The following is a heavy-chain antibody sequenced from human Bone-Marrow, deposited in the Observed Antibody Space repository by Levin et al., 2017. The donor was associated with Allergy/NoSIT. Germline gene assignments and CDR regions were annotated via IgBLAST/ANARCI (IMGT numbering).Heavy chain of an antibody. V-gene: IGHV3-11*01. CDR3: ARCEYYDILTGYYKALDV. CDR2: ISSSGSTI. Sequence: GGSLRLSCAASGFTFSDYYMSWIRQAPGKGLEWVSYISSSGSTIYYADSVKGRFTISRANAKNSLYLQMNSLRAEDTAVYDCARCEYYDILTGYYKALDVWGQGTTVTVS. CDR1: GFTFSDYY. J-gene: IGHJ6*02. D-gene: IGHD3-9*01.